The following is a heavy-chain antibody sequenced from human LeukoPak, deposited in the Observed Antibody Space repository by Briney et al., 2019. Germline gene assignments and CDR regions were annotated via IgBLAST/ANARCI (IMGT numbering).Heavy chain of an antibody. D-gene: IGHD6-13*01. Sequence: SLRLSCATSGFTFRTYGFHWVRQAPGKGLEWVAHISYDGSVKNYADSVKGRFTISRDNSKNTLYVHMSSLRAEDTALYYCAKYSNNWHFDYWGQGTLVTVSS. V-gene: IGHV3-30*18. CDR1: GFTFRTYG. J-gene: IGHJ4*02. CDR3: AKYSNNWHFDY. CDR2: ISYDGSVK.